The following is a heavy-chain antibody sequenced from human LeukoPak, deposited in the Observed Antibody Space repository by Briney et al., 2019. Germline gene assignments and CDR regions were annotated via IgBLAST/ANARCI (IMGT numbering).Heavy chain of an antibody. J-gene: IGHJ4*02. Sequence: GGSLRLSCAASGFTLSSYAMSWVRQAPGKGLEWVSAISGSGGSTYYADSVKGRFTVSRDNSKNTLYLQMTSLRAEDTAVYYCAKDFWSATYYFDYWGQGTLVTVSS. CDR3: AKDFWSATYYFDY. D-gene: IGHD3-3*01. CDR2: ISGSGGST. CDR1: GFTLSSYA. V-gene: IGHV3-23*01.